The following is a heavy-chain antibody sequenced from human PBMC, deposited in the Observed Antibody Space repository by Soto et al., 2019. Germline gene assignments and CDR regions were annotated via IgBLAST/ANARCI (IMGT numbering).Heavy chain of an antibody. CDR3: ARVMCSDEWRRAFDI. Sequence: QVQLQESGPGLVKPSQTLSLTCTVSGGSISDGDYYWSWIRQSPEKGLEWIGNIHHSGSAWYNPSLKSRLTISVDPSKNQFSMKLTSVTAADTAVYSCARVMCSDEWRRAFDIWGQGTMVTVSS. CDR2: IHHSGSA. CDR1: GGSISDGDYY. V-gene: IGHV4-30-4*01. D-gene: IGHD2-15*01. J-gene: IGHJ3*02.